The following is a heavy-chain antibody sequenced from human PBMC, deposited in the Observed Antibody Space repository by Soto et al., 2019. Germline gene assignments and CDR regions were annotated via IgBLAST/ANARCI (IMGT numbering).Heavy chain of an antibody. Sequence: GGSLRLSCAASGLTFSSYAMSWFRQSPGKGLEWVSAISGSGGSTYYADSVKGRFTISRDNSKNTLYLQMNSLRAEDTAVYYCAKEGHYYDSSGYYMNWGQGTLVTVSS. D-gene: IGHD3-22*01. CDR1: GLTFSSYA. CDR2: ISGSGGST. CDR3: AKEGHYYDSSGYYMN. J-gene: IGHJ4*02. V-gene: IGHV3-23*01.